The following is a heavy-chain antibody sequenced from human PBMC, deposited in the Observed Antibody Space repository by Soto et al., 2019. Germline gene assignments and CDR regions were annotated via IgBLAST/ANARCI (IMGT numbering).Heavy chain of an antibody. CDR2: IIPIFGTA. Sequence: GASVKVSCKASGGTFSSYAISWVRRAPGQGLEWMGGIIPIFGTANYAQKFQGRVTITADESTSTAYMELSSLRSEDTAVYYCARVHGVITHYFDYWGQGTLVTVSS. CDR3: ARVHGVITHYFDY. V-gene: IGHV1-69*13. CDR1: GGTFSSYA. J-gene: IGHJ4*02. D-gene: IGHD3-10*01.